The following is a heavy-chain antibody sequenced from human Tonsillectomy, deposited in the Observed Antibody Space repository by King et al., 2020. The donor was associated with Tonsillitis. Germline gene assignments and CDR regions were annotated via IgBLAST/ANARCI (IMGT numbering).Heavy chain of an antibody. CDR1: GGSISSSDHY. CDR3: ARSVSGSFDY. D-gene: IGHD1-26*01. J-gene: IGHJ4*02. V-gene: IGHV4-39*01. Sequence: QLQESGPGVVKPSETLSLTCTVSGGSISSSDHYWAWLRQPPGKGREWIGYMDYIGTIFYNPSLQSRITISGGTSENRFSLKLSSVTAADTAVYFCARSVSGSFDYWGQGALVTVSS. CDR2: MDYIGTI.